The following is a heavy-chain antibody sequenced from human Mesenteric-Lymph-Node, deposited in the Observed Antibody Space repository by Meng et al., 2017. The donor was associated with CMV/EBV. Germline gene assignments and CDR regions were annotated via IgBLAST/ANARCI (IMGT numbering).Heavy chain of an antibody. CDR3: ARNHQLLSRWFDP. Sequence: SETLSLTCTVSGGSISSDNYDWSWIRQPPGEGLDWIGYIYYNGNTYYNPSLRSRLTLSLDTSKNQFSLKLNSVTAADTALYFCARNHQLLSRWFDPWGQGTLVTVSS. V-gene: IGHV4-30-4*01. D-gene: IGHD2-2*01. CDR2: IYYNGNT. CDR1: GGSISSDNYD. J-gene: IGHJ5*02.